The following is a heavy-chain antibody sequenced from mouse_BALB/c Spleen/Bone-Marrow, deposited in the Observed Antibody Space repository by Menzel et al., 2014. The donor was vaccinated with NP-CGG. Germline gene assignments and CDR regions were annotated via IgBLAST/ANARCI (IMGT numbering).Heavy chain of an antibody. J-gene: IGHJ3*01. CDR3: AREDYGAWFPY. D-gene: IGHD1-2*01. CDR2: IYPYNDYT. Sequence: EVQLQQSGAELVRPGASVKISCKAFGSTFTNHHINWVSQRPGQGLDWIGYIYPYNDYTSYNQKFKGKTTLSGDKSSSTAYMELSSLTSEDSAVFYCAREDYGAWFPYWGQGTLVTVSA. V-gene: IGHV1S45*01. CDR1: GSTFTNHH.